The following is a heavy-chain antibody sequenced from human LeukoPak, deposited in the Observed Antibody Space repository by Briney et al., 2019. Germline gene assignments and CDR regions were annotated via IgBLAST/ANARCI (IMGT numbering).Heavy chain of an antibody. CDR2: ISTSSTTI. J-gene: IGHJ4*02. D-gene: IGHD3-10*01. Sequence: GGSLRLSCAASGFIFSSYSTNWVRQPPGKGLEWVSYISTSSTTIYYADSVKGRFTISRDNAKNSLYLQMNSLRAEDTAVYYCARSWFGEPYYFDYWGQGTLVTVSS. CDR1: GFIFSSYS. V-gene: IGHV3-48*01. CDR3: ARSWFGEPYYFDY.